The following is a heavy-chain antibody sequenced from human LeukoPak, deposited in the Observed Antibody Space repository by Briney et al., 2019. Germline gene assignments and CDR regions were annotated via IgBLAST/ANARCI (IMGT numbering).Heavy chain of an antibody. CDR3: ARGTWEPRTYFDY. CDR1: GYSISSGYY. J-gene: IGHJ4*02. CDR2: IYHSVST. D-gene: IGHD1-26*01. Sequence: PSETLSLTCTVSGYSISSGYYWGWIRQPPGKGPEWIGSIYHSVSTYYNPSLKSRVTISVDTSKNQFSLKLSSVTAADTAVYYCARGTWEPRTYFDYWGQGTLVTVSS. V-gene: IGHV4-38-2*02.